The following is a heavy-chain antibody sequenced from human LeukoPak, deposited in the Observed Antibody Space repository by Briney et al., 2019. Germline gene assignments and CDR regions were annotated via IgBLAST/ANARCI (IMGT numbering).Heavy chain of an antibody. CDR1: GYSISSGYY. CDR3: ARTENYYDSSGYLRTPPYGMDV. V-gene: IGHV4-38-2*02. D-gene: IGHD3-22*01. Sequence: PSETLSLTCTVSGYSISSGYYWGWIRQPPGKGLEWIGSIYHSGSTYYNPSLKSRVTISVDTSKNQFSLKLSSVTAADTAVYYCARTENYYDSSGYLRTPPYGMDVWGQGTTVTVSS. J-gene: IGHJ6*02. CDR2: IYHSGST.